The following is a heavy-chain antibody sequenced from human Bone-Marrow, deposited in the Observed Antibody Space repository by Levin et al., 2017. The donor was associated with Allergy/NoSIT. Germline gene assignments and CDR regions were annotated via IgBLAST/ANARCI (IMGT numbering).Heavy chain of an antibody. D-gene: IGHD2-2*01. CDR1: GFTFSSYA. J-gene: IGHJ3*02. CDR2: ISGSGGST. Sequence: GESLKISCAASGFTFSSYAMSWVRQAPGKGLEWVSAISGSGGSTYYADSVKGRFTTSRDNSKNTLYLQMNSLRAEDTAVYYCAKDFERSCSTSCYFAFDIWGQGTMVTVSS. CDR3: AKDFERSCSTSCYFAFDI. V-gene: IGHV3-23*01.